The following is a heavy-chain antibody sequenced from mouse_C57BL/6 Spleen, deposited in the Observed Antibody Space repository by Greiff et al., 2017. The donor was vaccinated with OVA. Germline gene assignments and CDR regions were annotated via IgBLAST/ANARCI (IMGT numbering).Heavy chain of an antibody. V-gene: IGHV1-54*01. CDR1: GYAFTNYL. J-gene: IGHJ4*01. CDR3: EYSPMSTAMDY. CDR2: INPGSGGI. Sequence: VQLQQSGAELVRPGTSVKVSCKASGYAFTNYLIEWVKQRPGQGLEWIGVINPGSGGINYNEKFKGKATLTADNSSSTAYMQLSSLTYEDSAVYVSEYSPMSTAMDYWGQGTSVTVSS. D-gene: IGHD6-5*01.